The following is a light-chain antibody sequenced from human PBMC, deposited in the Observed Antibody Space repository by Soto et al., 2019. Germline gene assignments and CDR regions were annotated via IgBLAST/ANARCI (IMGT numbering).Light chain of an antibody. J-gene: IGLJ1*01. CDR3: CSYSTSNTHNYV. CDR2: EVN. V-gene: IGLV2-14*01. CDR1: SSDIGGYNY. Sequence: QSVLTQPASVSGSPGQSITVSCTGTSSDIGGYNYVSWYQHHAGKAPQLIIYEVNLRPSGVSDRFSASKSGDTASLTISGLQAGDEADYYCCSYSTSNTHNYVFGTGTKLTVL.